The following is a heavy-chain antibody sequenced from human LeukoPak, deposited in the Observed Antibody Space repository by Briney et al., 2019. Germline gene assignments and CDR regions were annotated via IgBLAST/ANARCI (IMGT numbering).Heavy chain of an antibody. CDR1: GGTFSSYA. CDR3: ARGLDDFWSGYYT. J-gene: IGHJ5*02. D-gene: IGHD3-3*01. Sequence: ASVKVSCTASGGTFSSYAISWVRQAPGQGLEWMGGIIPIFGTANYAQKFQGRVTITTDKSTSTAYMELSSLRSEDTAVYYCARGLDDFWSGYYTWGQGTLVTVSS. CDR2: IIPIFGTA. V-gene: IGHV1-69*05.